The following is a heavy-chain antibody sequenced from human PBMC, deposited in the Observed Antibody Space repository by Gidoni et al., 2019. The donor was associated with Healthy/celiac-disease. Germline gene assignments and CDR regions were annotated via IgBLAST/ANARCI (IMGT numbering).Heavy chain of an antibody. CDR2: INPNSGGT. Sequence: QVQLVQSGAAVKKPGASVKVSCKASGYTFTGYYMHWVRQAPGQGLEGMGWINPNSGGTNYAQKSQGWVTMTRDTSISTAYMELSRLRSDDTAVYYCARDKGVGVRGLDYYYYGMDVWGQGTTVTVSS. CDR1: GYTFTGYY. CDR3: ARDKGVGVRGLDYYYYGMDV. D-gene: IGHD3-10*01. J-gene: IGHJ6*02. V-gene: IGHV1-2*04.